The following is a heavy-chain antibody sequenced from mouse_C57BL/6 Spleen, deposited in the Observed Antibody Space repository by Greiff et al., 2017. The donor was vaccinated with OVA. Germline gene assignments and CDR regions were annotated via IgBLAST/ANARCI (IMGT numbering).Heavy chain of an antibody. CDR1: GYTFTSYW. Sequence: QVQLQQPGAELVKPGASVKLSCKASGYTFTSYWMQWVKQRPGQGLEWIGEIDPSDSYTNYNQKFTGKATLTVDTSSSTAYMQLSSLTSEDSAVYYCARRDYYGSSSYYFDYWGQGTTLTVSS. CDR3: ARRDYYGSSSYYFDY. J-gene: IGHJ2*01. CDR2: IDPSDSYT. D-gene: IGHD1-1*01. V-gene: IGHV1-50*01.